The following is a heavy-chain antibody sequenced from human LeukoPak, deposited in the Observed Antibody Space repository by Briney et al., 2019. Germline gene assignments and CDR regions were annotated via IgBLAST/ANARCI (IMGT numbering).Heavy chain of an antibody. D-gene: IGHD3-3*01. CDR2: MNPNSGNT. J-gene: IGHJ3*02. CDR3: ARATYYDFWSGYYEATGAFDN. Sequence: ASVKVSCKASGYTFTSYDINWVRQATGQGLEWMGWMNPNSGNTGYAQKFQGRVTITRNTSISTAYMELSSLRSEDTAVYYCARATYYDFWSGYYEATGAFDNGGQGIMVTV. V-gene: IGHV1-8*01. CDR1: GYTFTSYD.